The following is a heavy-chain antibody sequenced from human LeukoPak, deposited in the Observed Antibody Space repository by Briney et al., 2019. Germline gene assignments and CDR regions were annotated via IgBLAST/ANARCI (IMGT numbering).Heavy chain of an antibody. J-gene: IGHJ5*02. Sequence: GASVKVSCKASGYTFTGYYMHWVRQAPGQGLEWMGWINPNSGGTNYAQKFQGRVTMTRDTSISTAYMELSRLRSDDTAVYYCARYRKAIVVVTAIPRYNWFDPWGQGTLVTVSS. CDR3: ARYRKAIVVVTAIPRYNWFDP. CDR1: GYTFTGYY. V-gene: IGHV1-2*02. CDR2: INPNSGGT. D-gene: IGHD2-21*02.